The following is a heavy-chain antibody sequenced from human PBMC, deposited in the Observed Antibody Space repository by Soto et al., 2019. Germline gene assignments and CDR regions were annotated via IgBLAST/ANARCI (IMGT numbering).Heavy chain of an antibody. V-gene: IGHV3-30-3*01. CDR2: ISYDGSNK. CDR1: GFTFSSYA. CDR3: AGDRYSYLDD. J-gene: IGHJ4*02. D-gene: IGHD1-26*01. Sequence: LRLSCAASGFTFSSYAMHWDCKEPGRGLEWVAVISYDGSNKYSADSVKTRFTITRDISKNTMYVQMNSLRADVTAVYYSAGDRYSYLDDWGQGTLVTVSS.